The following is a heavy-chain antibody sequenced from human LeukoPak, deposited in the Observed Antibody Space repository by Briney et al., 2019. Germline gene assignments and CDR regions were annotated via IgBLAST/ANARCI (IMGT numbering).Heavy chain of an antibody. D-gene: IGHD1-26*01. CDR3: ARGVKGSYDYFDY. CDR2: ISSSGSTI. CDR1: GFPFSSYE. Sequence: PGGSLRLSCAASGFPFSSYEMNWVRQAPRKGLEWVPYISSSGSTIYYAGSVKGRFTISRDNAKNSLYLQMNSLRAEDTAVYYCARGVKGSYDYFDYWGQGTLVTVSS. J-gene: IGHJ4*02. V-gene: IGHV3-48*03.